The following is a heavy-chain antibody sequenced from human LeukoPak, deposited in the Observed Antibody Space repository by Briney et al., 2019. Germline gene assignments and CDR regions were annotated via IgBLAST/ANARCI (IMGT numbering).Heavy chain of an antibody. D-gene: IGHD5-18*01. CDR2: IIPIFGTA. CDR3: ARDRRGYSYGYQTQNWFDP. Sequence: SVKVSWKASGGTFSSYAISWVRQAPGQGLEWTGGIIPIFGTANYAQKFQGRVTITADKSTSTAYMELSRLRSDDTAVYYCARDRRGYSYGYQTQNWFDPWGQGTLVTVSS. CDR1: GGTFSSYA. J-gene: IGHJ5*02. V-gene: IGHV1-69*06.